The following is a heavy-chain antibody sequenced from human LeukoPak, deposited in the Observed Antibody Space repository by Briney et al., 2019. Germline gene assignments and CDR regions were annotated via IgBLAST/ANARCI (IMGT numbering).Heavy chain of an antibody. CDR1: GFTFSSYW. D-gene: IGHD3-22*01. V-gene: IGHV3-74*01. Sequence: GGSLRLSCAASGFTFSSYWMHWVRQAPGKGLVWVSRIKRDGSTNNGDSVKGRFTISRDNAKNTVSLKMNSLRAEDTGVYYCARAPSEIGGYYREYFRHWGQGTLVTVSS. CDR2: IKRDGST. CDR3: ARAPSEIGGYYREYFRH. J-gene: IGHJ1*01.